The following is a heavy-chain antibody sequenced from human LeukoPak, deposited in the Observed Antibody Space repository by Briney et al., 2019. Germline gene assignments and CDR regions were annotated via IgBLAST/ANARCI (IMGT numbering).Heavy chain of an antibody. CDR2: ISAYNGNT. CDR1: GYTFTSYG. CDR3: ARAPGLEPVARVDY. J-gene: IGHJ4*02. D-gene: IGHD1-1*01. Sequence: GALVKVSCKASGYTFTSYGISWVRQAPGQGLEWMGWISAYNGNTNYAQKLQGRVTMTTDTSTSTAYMELRSLRSDDTAVYYCARAPGLEPVARVDYWGQGTLVTVSS. V-gene: IGHV1-18*01.